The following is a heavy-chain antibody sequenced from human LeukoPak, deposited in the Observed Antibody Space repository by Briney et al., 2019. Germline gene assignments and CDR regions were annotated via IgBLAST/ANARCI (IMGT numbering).Heavy chain of an antibody. CDR3: VRDYPVVNPY. CDR1: GFTFSTYW. J-gene: IGHJ4*02. CDR2: IKEDGSQT. D-gene: IGHD3-22*01. V-gene: IGHV3-7*01. Sequence: GGSLRLSCAASGFTFSTYWMTWVRQAPGKGLEWVANIKEDGSQTKYADSFLGRFTVSRDNSKNSLFLQMNSLRVEDTAAYYCVRDYPVVNPYWGQGTRVTVSS.